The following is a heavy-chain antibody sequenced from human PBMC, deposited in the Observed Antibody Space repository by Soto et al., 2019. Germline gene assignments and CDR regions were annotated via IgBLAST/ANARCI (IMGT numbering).Heavy chain of an antibody. V-gene: IGHV3-7*01. J-gene: IGHJ6*02. CDR2: IKGDGSEK. Sequence: PGGSLRLSCVASGFTFSNFWMSWVRQAPGKWLEWVSNIKGDGSEKGYVDSVKGRLTISRDNAKNSVYLQMNSLRVEDTALYYCGRDEVRNGVGVWGQGTTVTVSS. CDR3: GRDEVRNGVGV. CDR1: GFTFSNFW.